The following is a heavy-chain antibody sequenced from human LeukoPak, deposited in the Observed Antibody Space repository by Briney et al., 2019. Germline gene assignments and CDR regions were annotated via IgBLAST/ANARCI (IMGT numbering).Heavy chain of an antibody. J-gene: IGHJ4*02. D-gene: IGHD4-17*01. CDR1: GGTFSSYG. V-gene: IGHV7-4-1*02. CDR3: ARSNNDGDYLGVGFDY. Sequence: ASVKVSCKASGGTFSSYGISWVRQAPGQGLEWMGWINTNTGNPTYAQGFTGRFVFSLDTSVSTAYLQISSLQAEDTAVYYCARSNNDGDYLGVGFDYWGQGTLVTVSS. CDR2: INTNTGNP.